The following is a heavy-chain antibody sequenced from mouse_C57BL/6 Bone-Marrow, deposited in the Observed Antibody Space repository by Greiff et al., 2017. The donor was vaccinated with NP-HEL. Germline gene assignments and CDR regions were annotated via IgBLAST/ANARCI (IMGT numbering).Heavy chain of an antibody. CDR1: GYTFTSYW. Sequence: QVQLQQPGTELVKPGASVKLSCKASGYTFTSYWMHWVKQRPGQGLEWIGNINPSNGGTNYNEKFKSKATLTVDKSSSTAYMQLSSLPAEDSTVYYCATHRGELLLYYYAMDYWGQGTSVTVSS. CDR2: INPSNGGT. J-gene: IGHJ4*01. CDR3: ATHRGELLLYYYAMDY. D-gene: IGHD2-12*01. V-gene: IGHV1-53*01.